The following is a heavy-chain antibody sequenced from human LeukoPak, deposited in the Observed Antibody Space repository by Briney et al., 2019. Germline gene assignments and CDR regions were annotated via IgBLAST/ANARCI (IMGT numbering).Heavy chain of an antibody. Sequence: GASLKISCKGSGSSFTSYWIGWVRPMPGKGLEWMGIIYPGDSDTRYSPSFQGQVTISADKSIITACMQWGSLKASDTAMYYCARQVRTTVTSYYFDYWGQGTLVTVSS. CDR3: ARQVRTTVTSYYFDY. CDR1: GSSFTSYW. V-gene: IGHV5-51*01. D-gene: IGHD4-17*01. CDR2: IYPGDSDT. J-gene: IGHJ4*02.